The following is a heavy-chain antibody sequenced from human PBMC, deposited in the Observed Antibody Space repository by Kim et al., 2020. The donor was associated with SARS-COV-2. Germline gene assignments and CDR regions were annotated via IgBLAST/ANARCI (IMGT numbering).Heavy chain of an antibody. Sequence: SETLSLTCAVYGGSFSGYYWSWIRQPPGKGLEWIGEINHSGSTNYNPSLKSRVTISVDTSKNQFSLKLSSVTAADTAVYYCARGSGDYDFWSGYQYGGIFDYWGQGTLVTVSS. CDR3: ARGSGDYDFWSGYQYGGIFDY. D-gene: IGHD3-3*01. CDR1: GGSFSGYY. CDR2: INHSGST. V-gene: IGHV4-34*01. J-gene: IGHJ4*02.